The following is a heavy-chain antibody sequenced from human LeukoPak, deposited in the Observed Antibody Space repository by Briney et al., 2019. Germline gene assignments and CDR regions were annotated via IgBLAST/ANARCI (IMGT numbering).Heavy chain of an antibody. CDR2: ISSSSSTT. D-gene: IGHD2-15*01. J-gene: IGHJ6*02. Sequence: GGSLRLSCAASRFTFSSNSMNWVRQAPGKGLEWVSYISSSSSTTYYADSVKGRFTISRDNAKNSLYLQMNSLRAEDTAVYYCARVGSYYDMDVWGQGTTVTVSS. V-gene: IGHV3-48*01. CDR3: ARVGSYYDMDV. CDR1: RFTFSSNS.